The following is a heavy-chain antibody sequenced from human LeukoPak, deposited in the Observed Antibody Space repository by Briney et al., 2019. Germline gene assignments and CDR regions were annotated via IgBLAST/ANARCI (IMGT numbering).Heavy chain of an antibody. CDR3: ARESLGYNYGYFDY. D-gene: IGHD5-18*01. V-gene: IGHV1-2*02. J-gene: IGHJ4*02. CDR2: INPNSGGT. Sequence: ASVKVSCKASGYTFTGYYMHWVRQAPGQGLEWMGWINPNSGGTNYAQKFQGRVTMTRDTSISTACMELSRLRSDDTAVYYCARESLGYNYGYFDYWGQGTLVTVSS. CDR1: GYTFTGYY.